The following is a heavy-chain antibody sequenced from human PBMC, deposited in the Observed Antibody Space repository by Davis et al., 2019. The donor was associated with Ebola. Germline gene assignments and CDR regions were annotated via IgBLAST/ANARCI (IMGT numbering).Heavy chain of an antibody. CDR1: GVSISRHY. V-gene: IGHV4-59*11. D-gene: IGHD3-16*01. Sequence: PSETLSLTCTVSGVSISRHYWSWIRQPPGKRLEWIGSIYYTGSAYYNSSLNSRFTISVDTSKNQFSLKLSSVTAADTARYYCAERGGSVWGQGTLVTVSS. J-gene: IGHJ4*02. CDR2: IYYTGSA. CDR3: AERGGSV.